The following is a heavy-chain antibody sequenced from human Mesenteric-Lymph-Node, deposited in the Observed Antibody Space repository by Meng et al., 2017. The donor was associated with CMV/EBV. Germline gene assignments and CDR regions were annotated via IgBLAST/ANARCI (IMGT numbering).Heavy chain of an antibody. Sequence: GGSLRLSCAMSGFTVSSTYMTWVRQTPGKGLQWVSIDNSGGTIYYADSVKGRFTVSRDNSKNTLYLQMNSLRAEDTALYYCAKLQSGPRSPPDSWGQGTLVTVSS. CDR3: AKLQSGPRSPPDS. CDR1: GFTVSSTY. CDR2: DNSGGTI. D-gene: IGHD2-21*01. J-gene: IGHJ5*02. V-gene: IGHV3-53*01.